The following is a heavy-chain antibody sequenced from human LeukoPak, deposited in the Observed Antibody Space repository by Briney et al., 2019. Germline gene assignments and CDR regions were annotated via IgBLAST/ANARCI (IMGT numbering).Heavy chain of an antibody. V-gene: IGHV1-2*02. J-gene: IGHJ4*02. Sequence: GASVKVSCKASGYTFTSYYMHWVRQAPGQGLEWMGWINPNSGGTNYAQKFQGRVTMTRDTSISTAYMELSRLRSDDTAVYYCASSFCSSTSCSDYFDYWGQGTLVTVSS. CDR1: GYTFTSYY. CDR3: ASSFCSSTSCSDYFDY. CDR2: INPNSGGT. D-gene: IGHD2-2*01.